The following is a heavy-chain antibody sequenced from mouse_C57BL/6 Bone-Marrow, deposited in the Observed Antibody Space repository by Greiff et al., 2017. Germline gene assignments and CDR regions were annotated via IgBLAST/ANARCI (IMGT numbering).Heavy chain of an antibody. Sequence: QVTLKVSGPGILQSSQTLSLTCSFSGFSLSTSGMGVSWIRQPSGKGLEWLAHIYWDDDKRYNPSLKSRLTISKDTSRNQVSLKITSVDTADTATYYGARRWNYYGSGAMDYWGQGTSVTVSS. V-gene: IGHV8-12*01. D-gene: IGHD1-1*01. J-gene: IGHJ4*01. CDR2: IYWDDDK. CDR3: ARRWNYYGSGAMDY. CDR1: GFSLSTSGMG.